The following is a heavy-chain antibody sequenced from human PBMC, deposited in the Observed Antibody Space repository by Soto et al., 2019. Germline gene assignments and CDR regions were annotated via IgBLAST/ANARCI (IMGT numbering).Heavy chain of an antibody. D-gene: IGHD2-21*01. Sequence: ASVKVSCKASGYTFTASGISWVRQAPGQGLEWMGWTSIYNGHTEYSPKFLGRVVMTTDTSTSTAYMELRSLRSDDTAVYYCARDRNILWWPRRGTNSYYFDYWGQGTLVTVSS. V-gene: IGHV1-18*01. CDR3: ARDRNILWWPRRGTNSYYFDY. CDR2: TSIYNGHT. J-gene: IGHJ4*02. CDR1: GYTFTASG.